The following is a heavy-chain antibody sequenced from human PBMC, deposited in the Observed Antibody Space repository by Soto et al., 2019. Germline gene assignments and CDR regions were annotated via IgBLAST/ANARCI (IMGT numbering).Heavy chain of an antibody. V-gene: IGHV3-13*01. CDR1: GFTFSSYD. CDR3: ARGTAYDFWSGYPKGNWFDP. J-gene: IGHJ5*02. Sequence: EVQLVESGGGLVQPGGSLRLSCAASGFTFSSYDMHWVRQATGKGLEWVSAIGTAGDTYYPGSVKGRFTISRENAKNSLYLQMNSLRGGDTAVYYCARGTAYDFWSGYPKGNWFDPWGQGTLVTVSS. D-gene: IGHD3-3*01. CDR2: IGTAGDT.